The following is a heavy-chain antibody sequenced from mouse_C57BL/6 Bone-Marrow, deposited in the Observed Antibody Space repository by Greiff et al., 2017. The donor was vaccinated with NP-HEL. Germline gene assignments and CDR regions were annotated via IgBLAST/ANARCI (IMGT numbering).Heavy chain of an antibody. J-gene: IGHJ2*01. CDR1: GYTFTSYW. D-gene: IGHD2-2*01. Sequence: VQLQQPGAELVRPGTSVKLSCKASGYTFTSYWMHWVKQRPGQGLEWIGVIDPSDSYTNYNQKFKGKATLTVDTSSSTAYMQLSSLTSEDSAVYYCARWDGYEDYWGQGTTLTVSS. CDR3: ARWDGYEDY. CDR2: IDPSDSYT. V-gene: IGHV1-59*01.